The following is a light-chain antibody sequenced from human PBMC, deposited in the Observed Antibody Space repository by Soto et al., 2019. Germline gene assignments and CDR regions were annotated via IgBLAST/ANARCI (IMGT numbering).Light chain of an antibody. V-gene: IGKV3-20*01. CDR2: GAS. CDR1: QSVSSNY. J-gene: IGKJ4*01. Sequence: EIVLTQSPGTLSLSPGERATLSCRASQSVSSNYLAWYQQKPGQAPRLLIYGASSRATGIPDRFSGSGSGTDFTLTISRLEPEDFAVYYCQQYGSSLITFGGGTRWIS. CDR3: QQYGSSLIT.